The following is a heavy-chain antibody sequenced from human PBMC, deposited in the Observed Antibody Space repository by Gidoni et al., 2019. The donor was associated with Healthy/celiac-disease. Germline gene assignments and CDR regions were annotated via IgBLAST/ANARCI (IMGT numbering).Heavy chain of an antibody. J-gene: IGHJ6*02. Sequence: QVQLVQSGAEVKKPGSSVKVSCKASGGTFSSYAISWVRQAPGQGLEWMGGIIPIFGTANYAQKFQGRVTITADESTSTAYMELSSLRSEDTAVYYCARDPPPRVRGVIITRDYYYGMDVWGQGTTVTVSS. CDR3: ARDPPPRVRGVIITRDYYYGMDV. V-gene: IGHV1-69*01. D-gene: IGHD3-10*01. CDR1: GGTFSSYA. CDR2: IIPIFGTA.